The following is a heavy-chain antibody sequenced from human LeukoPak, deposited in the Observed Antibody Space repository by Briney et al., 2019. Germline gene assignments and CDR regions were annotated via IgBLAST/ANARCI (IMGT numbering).Heavy chain of an antibody. J-gene: IGHJ4*02. V-gene: IGHV4-61*02. CDR2: IYTSGST. CDR3: AAVEDAAYYYDSSGYYYRF. Sequence: TLALTCSVAGGSISSGSYYWSWIRQPAGKGLEWIGRIYTSGSTNYNPSLKSRVTISVDTSKNQFSLKLSSVTAADTAVYYCAAVEDAAYYYDSSGYYYRFWGQGTLVTVSS. CDR1: GGSISSGSYY. D-gene: IGHD3-22*01.